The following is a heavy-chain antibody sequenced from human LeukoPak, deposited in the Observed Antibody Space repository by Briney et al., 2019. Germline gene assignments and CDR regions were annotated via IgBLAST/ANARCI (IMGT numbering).Heavy chain of an antibody. D-gene: IGHD6-13*01. J-gene: IGHJ3*02. CDR2: ISSGSSFI. CDR3: ARDSGSPQDAFDI. Sequence: GGSLRLSCAASGFTFSSYSMNWVRQAPGKGLEWVSSISSGSSFIYYADSVKGRFTISRDNAKNSLYLQMNGLRAEDTAVYYCARDSGSPQDAFDIWGQGTMVTVSS. V-gene: IGHV3-21*01. CDR1: GFTFSSYS.